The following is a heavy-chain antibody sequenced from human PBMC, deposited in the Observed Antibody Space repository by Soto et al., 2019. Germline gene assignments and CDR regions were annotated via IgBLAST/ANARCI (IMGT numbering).Heavy chain of an antibody. CDR1: GFTFSYYW. V-gene: IGHV3-74*01. D-gene: IGHD1-26*01. J-gene: IGHJ3*01. Sequence: DVQLVESGGGSAQPGGSLSLSFAATGFTFSYYWMHWVRQAPGKGLVWVSRIHSDGSSTTDADSVKGRFTISRDNAKNTLYLQMNSLRAEDTAVYYCARGQWGAFDLWGQGTMVTVAS. CDR3: ARGQWGAFDL. CDR2: IHSDGSST.